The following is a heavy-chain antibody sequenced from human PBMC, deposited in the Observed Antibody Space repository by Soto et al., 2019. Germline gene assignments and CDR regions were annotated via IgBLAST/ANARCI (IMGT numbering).Heavy chain of an antibody. CDR1: GFTFSSYW. CDR2: INSDGSST. V-gene: IGHV3-74*01. J-gene: IGHJ6*02. CDR3: ARKLAAAVGMDV. Sequence: EVQLVESGGGLVQPGGSLRLSCAASGFTFSSYWMHWVRQAPGKGLVWVSRINSDGSSTSYAESVKGRFTISRDNAKNTLYLQMNSLSAEDTAVYYCARKLAAAVGMDVWGQGTTVTVSS. D-gene: IGHD6-13*01.